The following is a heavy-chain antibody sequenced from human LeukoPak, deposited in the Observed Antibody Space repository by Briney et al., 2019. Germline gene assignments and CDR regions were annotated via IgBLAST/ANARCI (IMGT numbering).Heavy chain of an antibody. CDR2: ILSSGST. Sequence: SETLSLTCTVSGGSINNYYWSWIRQPPGKGLEWIGYILSSGSTNYNPSVKSRVTISVATSKNQFSLRLSSVTAADTAVYFCARTNQISETAFDIWGQGTMVIVSS. CDR1: GGSINNYY. V-gene: IGHV4-59*01. CDR3: ARTNQISETAFDI. D-gene: IGHD1-14*01. J-gene: IGHJ3*02.